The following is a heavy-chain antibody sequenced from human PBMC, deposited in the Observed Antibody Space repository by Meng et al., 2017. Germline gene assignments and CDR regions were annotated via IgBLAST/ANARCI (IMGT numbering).Heavy chain of an antibody. Sequence: GESLKISCTASGFTFKTYVMHRVRQAPGKGLEWVAAISSGARNKYFADSVKGRLTISRDDSKNTVYLEMNSLRTEDTAVYYCAREPGYGDYGTRQFEYWGLGTLVTVSS. CDR3: AREPGYGDYGTRQFEY. CDR1: GFTFKTYV. J-gene: IGHJ4*02. D-gene: IGHD4-17*01. V-gene: IGHV3-30*04. CDR2: ISSGARNK.